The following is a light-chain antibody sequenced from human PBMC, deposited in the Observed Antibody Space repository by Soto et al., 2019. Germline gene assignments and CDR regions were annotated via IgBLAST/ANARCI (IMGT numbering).Light chain of an antibody. J-gene: IGKJ2*01. Sequence: DIVMTQSPDSLAVSLGERATINCKSSQSVLYSSNNKNYLAWYQQKPGQPPKLLIYWASTRESGVPDRFSGSVSGTDFTLTISSLQAEDVAVYYCQQYYSTLMYTFGQGTKLEIK. CDR3: QQYYSTLMYT. CDR1: QSVLYSSNNKNY. V-gene: IGKV4-1*01. CDR2: WAS.